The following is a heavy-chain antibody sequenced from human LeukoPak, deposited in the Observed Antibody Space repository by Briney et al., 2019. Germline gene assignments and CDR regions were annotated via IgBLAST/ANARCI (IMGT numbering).Heavy chain of an antibody. J-gene: IGHJ6*02. CDR3: ARDRYVDIVSTLDYYYGMDV. CDR2: IFYSGST. V-gene: IGHV4-59*01. CDR1: GGSISSYY. Sequence: SETLSLTCTVSGGSISSYYWSWIRLPPGKGLEWIGYIFYSGSTNYNPSLKSRVTISVDTSKNQLSLRLSSVTAADTAVYYCARDRYVDIVSTLDYYYGMDVWGQGTTVTVSS. D-gene: IGHD5/OR15-5a*01.